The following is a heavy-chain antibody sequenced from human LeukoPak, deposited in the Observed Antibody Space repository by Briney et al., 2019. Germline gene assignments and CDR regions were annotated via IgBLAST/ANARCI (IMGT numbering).Heavy chain of an antibody. CDR3: ARGGRNAAFDI. CDR1: GGSISSSSYY. Sequence: PSETLSLTCTVSGGSISSSSYYWGWIRQPPGKGLEWIGSIYYSGSTYYNPSLKSRVTISVDTSKNQFSLKLSSVTAADTAVYYCARGGRNAAFDIWGQGTMVTVSS. V-gene: IGHV4-39*07. CDR2: IYYSGST. D-gene: IGHD1-26*01. J-gene: IGHJ3*02.